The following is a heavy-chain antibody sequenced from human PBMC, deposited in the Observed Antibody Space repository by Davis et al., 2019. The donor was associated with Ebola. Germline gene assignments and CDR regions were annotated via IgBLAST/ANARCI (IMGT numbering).Heavy chain of an antibody. V-gene: IGHV7-4-1*04. J-gene: IGHJ4*02. D-gene: IGHD5-24*01. CDR2: INTNTGNP. CDR3: VRDATDGYNWSH. Sequence: ASVKVSCKASGYTFTSYAMNWVRQAPGQGPEWMGWINTNTGNPTYAQGFTGRFAFSLDTSATMAYLQISSLRAEDTATYYCVRDATDGYNWSHWGQGTLVTVSS. CDR1: GYTFTSYA.